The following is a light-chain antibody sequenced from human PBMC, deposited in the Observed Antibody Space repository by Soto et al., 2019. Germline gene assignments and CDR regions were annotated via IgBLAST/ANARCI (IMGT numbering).Light chain of an antibody. V-gene: IGLV1-40*01. Sequence: QSVLTQPPSVSGSPGQSVTISCAWSSSNIGAVFDVHWYQQVPGTAPKLLIFGTINRPSGVPDRFSGSKSGTSASLAINGLQAEDEAEYYCQSYASSLSGHNYVFGTGTKVTVL. CDR1: SSNIGAVFD. CDR3: QSYASSLSGHNYV. J-gene: IGLJ1*01. CDR2: GTI.